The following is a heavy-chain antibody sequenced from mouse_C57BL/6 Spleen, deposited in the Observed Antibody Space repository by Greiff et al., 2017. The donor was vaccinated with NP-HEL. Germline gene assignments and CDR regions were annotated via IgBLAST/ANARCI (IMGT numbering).Heavy chain of an antibody. V-gene: IGHV1-50*01. D-gene: IGHD2-1*01. Sequence: VQLQQSGAELVKPGASVKLSCKASGYTFTSYWMQWVKQRPGQGLEWIGEIDPSDSYTNYNQKFKGKATLTVDTSSSTAYMQLSSLTSDDSAVYYCARTYGNYVAMDYWGQGTSVTVSS. CDR1: GYTFTSYW. CDR2: IDPSDSYT. CDR3: ARTYGNYVAMDY. J-gene: IGHJ4*01.